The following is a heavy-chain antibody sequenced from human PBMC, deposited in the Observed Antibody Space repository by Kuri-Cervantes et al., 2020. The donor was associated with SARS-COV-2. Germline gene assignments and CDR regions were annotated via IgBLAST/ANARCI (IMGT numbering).Heavy chain of an antibody. CDR2: IFGSGDRT. CDR1: GFTFSIYA. Sequence: GGSLRLSCAASGFTFSIYAMAWVRQAPGKGLEWVSTIFGSGDRTYYADSVKGRFSISRNNSKNTLYLQMGSLRAEDMAVYYCARGEAIGVEPAGIDYWGQGTLVTVSS. J-gene: IGHJ4*02. CDR3: ARGEAIGVEPAGIDY. V-gene: IGHV3-23*01. D-gene: IGHD2-2*02.